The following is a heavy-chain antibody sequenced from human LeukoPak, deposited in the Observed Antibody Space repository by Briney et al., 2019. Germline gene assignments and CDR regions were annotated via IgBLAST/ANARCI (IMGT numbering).Heavy chain of an antibody. CDR2: IYSGGST. CDR1: GFTFSNYW. CDR3: ARDPWFYGMDV. D-gene: IGHD3-10*01. Sequence: GGSLRLSCAASGFTFSNYWMHWVRQAPGKGLEWFSVIYSGGSTYYADTVKGRFTISRDNSKNTLYLQMNSLRAEDTAVYYCARDPWFYGMDVWGQGTTVTVSS. J-gene: IGHJ6*02. V-gene: IGHV3-53*01.